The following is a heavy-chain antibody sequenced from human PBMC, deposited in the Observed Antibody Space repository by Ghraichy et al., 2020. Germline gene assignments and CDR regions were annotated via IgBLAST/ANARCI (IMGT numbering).Heavy chain of an antibody. J-gene: IGHJ5*02. CDR3: ARGPTEDSSSRYARWLDP. CDR2: IYPGDSDT. Sequence: GESLNISCKGSGYSFTSYWIGWVRQMPGKGLEWMGIIYPGDSDTRYSPSFQGQVTISADKSISTAFLQWSSLKASDTAMYYCARGPTEDSSSRYARWLDPWGQGTLVTVSS. V-gene: IGHV5-51*01. CDR1: GYSFTSYW. D-gene: IGHD6-13*01.